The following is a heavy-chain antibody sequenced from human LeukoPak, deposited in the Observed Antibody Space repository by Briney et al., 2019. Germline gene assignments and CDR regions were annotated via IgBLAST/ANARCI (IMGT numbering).Heavy chain of an antibody. CDR2: ISNGGDTT. Sequence: GGSLRLSCAASGFTLSSYGMNWVRQAPGKGLEWVSFISNGGDTTHYADSVKGRFTISRDNAKNSLHLQMNSLRAEDTAVYYCARDLSGSYSFYYYGLDVWGQGTTVTVSS. CDR3: ARDLSGSYSFYYYGLDV. CDR1: GFTLSSYG. V-gene: IGHV3-48*03. J-gene: IGHJ6*02. D-gene: IGHD1-26*01.